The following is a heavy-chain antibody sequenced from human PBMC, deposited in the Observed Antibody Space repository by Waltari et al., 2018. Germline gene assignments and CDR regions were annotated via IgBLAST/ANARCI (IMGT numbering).Heavy chain of an antibody. CDR1: GASVSGGSYF. Sequence: QVQLQESGPGLVKPSQTLSLTCTVSGASVSGGSYFRNWIRQPAGKGLEWIARIYTTGRTDYNPSLQSRVTISADTSKNELSLKMSSVTAADTAVYYCARSGYDSTEGWLDPWGPGTLVTVSS. CDR3: ARSGYDSTEGWLDP. J-gene: IGHJ5*02. D-gene: IGHD3-22*01. CDR2: IYTTGRT. V-gene: IGHV4-61*02.